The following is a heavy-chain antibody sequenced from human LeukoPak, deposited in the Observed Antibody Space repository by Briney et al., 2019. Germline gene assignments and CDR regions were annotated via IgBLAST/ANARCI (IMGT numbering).Heavy chain of an antibody. V-gene: IGHV3-23*01. J-gene: IGHJ6*02. D-gene: IGHD4-17*01. CDR2: ISGSGGST. CDR3: AKRVMTTVTTGGPFYYYGMDV. CDR1: GFTFSTYV. Sequence: GGSLRLSCAASGFTFSTYVMNWVRQAPGKGLEWVSAISGSGGSTYYADSVKGRFTISRDNSKNTLYLQMNSLRAEDTAVYYCAKRVMTTVTTGGPFYYYGMDVWGQGTTVTVSS.